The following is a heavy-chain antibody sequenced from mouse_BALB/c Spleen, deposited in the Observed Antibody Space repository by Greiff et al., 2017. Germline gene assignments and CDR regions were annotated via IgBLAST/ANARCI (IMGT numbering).Heavy chain of an antibody. CDR2: IRLKSNNYAT. V-gene: IGHV6-6*02. Sequence: EVQGVESGGGLVQPGGSMKLSCVASGFTFSNYWMNWVRQSPEKGLEWVAEIRLKSNNYATHYAESVKGRFTISRDDSKSSVYLQMNNLRAEDTGIYYCTREGNYPFAYWGQGTLVTVSA. CDR3: TREGNYPFAY. D-gene: IGHD2-1*01. J-gene: IGHJ3*01. CDR1: GFTFSNYW.